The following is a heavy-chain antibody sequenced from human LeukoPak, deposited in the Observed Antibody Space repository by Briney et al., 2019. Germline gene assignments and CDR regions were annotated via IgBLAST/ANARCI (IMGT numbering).Heavy chain of an antibody. Sequence: PGGSLRLSCAAYGFTFSSYSMNWVRQAPGKGLEWVSSISSSSSYIYYADSVKGRFTISRDNAKNSLYLQMNSLRAEDTAVYYCARANRKRITIFGVVPNWFDPWGQGTLVTVSS. J-gene: IGHJ5*02. CDR1: GFTFSSYS. D-gene: IGHD3-3*01. V-gene: IGHV3-21*01. CDR2: ISSSSSYI. CDR3: ARANRKRITIFGVVPNWFDP.